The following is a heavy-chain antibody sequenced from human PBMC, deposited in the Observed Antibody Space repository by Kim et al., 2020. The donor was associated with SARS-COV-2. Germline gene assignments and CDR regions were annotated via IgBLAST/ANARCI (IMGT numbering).Heavy chain of an antibody. CDR2: IYPGDSDT. CDR1: GYSFTSYW. V-gene: IGHV5-51*01. J-gene: IGHJ5*02. Sequence: GESLKISCKGSGYSFTSYWIGWVRQMPGKGLEWMGIIYPGDSDTRYSPSFQGQVTISADKSISTAYLQWSSLKASDTAMYYCARSPRGNYGSGSYYQKGYNWFDPWGQGTLVTVSS. D-gene: IGHD3-10*01. CDR3: ARSPRGNYGSGSYYQKGYNWFDP.